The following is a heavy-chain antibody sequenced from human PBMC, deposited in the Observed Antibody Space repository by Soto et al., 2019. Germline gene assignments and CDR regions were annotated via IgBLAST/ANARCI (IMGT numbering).Heavy chain of an antibody. J-gene: IGHJ5*02. CDR2: IIPIFGTA. Sequence: SVKFSCKASGGTFSSYAISWVRQAPGQGLEWMGGIIPIFGTANYAQKFQGRVTITADESTSTAYMELSSLRSEDTAVYYCARDADRAIAVAETYNWFDPWGQGTLVTVSS. CDR3: ARDADRAIAVAETYNWFDP. D-gene: IGHD6-19*01. CDR1: GGTFSSYA. V-gene: IGHV1-69*13.